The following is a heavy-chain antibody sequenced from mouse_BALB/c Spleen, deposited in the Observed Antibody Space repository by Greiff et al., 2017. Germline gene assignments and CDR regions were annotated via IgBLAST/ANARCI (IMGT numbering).Heavy chain of an antibody. CDR3: AGVDLLHYGDY. Sequence: VKLQESGAELARPGASVKLSCKASGYTFTDYYINWVKQRTGQGLEWIGEIYPGSGNTYYNEKFKGKATLTADKSSNTAYMQLSSLTSEDSAVYFCAGVDLLHYGDYWGQGTTLTVSS. D-gene: IGHD1-2*01. CDR2: IYPGSGNT. CDR1: GYTFTDYY. V-gene: IGHV1-77*01. J-gene: IGHJ2*01.